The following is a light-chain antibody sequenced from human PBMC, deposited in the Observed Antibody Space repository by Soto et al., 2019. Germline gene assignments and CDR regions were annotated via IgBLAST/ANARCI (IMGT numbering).Light chain of an antibody. CDR3: QQTNSFPRT. CDR1: QDIGTW. J-gene: IGKJ1*01. V-gene: IGKV1-12*01. Sequence: DIQMTQSPSSVSASVGDSVTITCRASQDIGTWLAWYQQKPGKAPSLLIYAASSLQSGVPSRFSGSGSGTDFTLTINSLQPEDIATYYCQQTNSFPRTFGQGTKVDIK. CDR2: AAS.